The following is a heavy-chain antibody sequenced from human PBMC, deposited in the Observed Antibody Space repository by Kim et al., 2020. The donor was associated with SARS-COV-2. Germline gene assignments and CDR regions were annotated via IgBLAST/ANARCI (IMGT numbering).Heavy chain of an antibody. CDR1: GGSISSYY. V-gene: IGHV4-59*08. J-gene: IGHJ4*02. CDR2: IYYSGST. CDR3: ARVYGQWLTFDY. D-gene: IGHD6-19*01. Sequence: SETLSLTCTVSGGSISSYYWSWIRQPPGKGLEWIGYIYYSGSTNYNPSLKSRVTISVDTSKNQFSLKLSSVTAAGTAVYYCARVYGQWLTFDYWGQGTLVTVSS.